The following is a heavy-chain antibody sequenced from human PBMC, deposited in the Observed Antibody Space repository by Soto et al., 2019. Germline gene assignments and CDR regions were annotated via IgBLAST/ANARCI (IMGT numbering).Heavy chain of an antibody. Sequence: QVQLVESGGGVVQPGRSLRLSCGASGFTFSSYGMHWVRQAPDKGLEWVAVIWYDGSNKYYADSVKGRFTISRDNSKNTLYLQMNSLRAEDTAVYYCAREALVDTAMDTTGVDAFDIWGQGTMVTVSS. CDR2: IWYDGSNK. CDR3: AREALVDTAMDTTGVDAFDI. CDR1: GFTFSSYG. J-gene: IGHJ3*02. V-gene: IGHV3-33*01. D-gene: IGHD5-18*01.